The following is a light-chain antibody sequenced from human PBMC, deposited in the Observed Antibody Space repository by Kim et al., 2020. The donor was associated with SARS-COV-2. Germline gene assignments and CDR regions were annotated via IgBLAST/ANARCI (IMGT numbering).Light chain of an antibody. CDR3: QSYDSSKSVV. CDR1: SGSIASNY. V-gene: IGLV6-57*01. CDR2: EDN. J-gene: IGLJ2*01. Sequence: NFMLTQPHSVSESPGKTVTISCTRSSGSIASNYVQWYQQRPCSSPTTVIYEDNQRPSGVPDRFSGSIDSSSNSASLTISGLKTEDEADYYCQSYDSSKSVVFGGGTKLTVL.